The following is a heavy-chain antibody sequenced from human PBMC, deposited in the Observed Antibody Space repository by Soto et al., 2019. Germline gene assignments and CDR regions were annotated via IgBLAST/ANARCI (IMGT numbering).Heavy chain of an antibody. CDR1: GGSVSSGSYY. Sequence: QVQLQESGPGLVKPSETLSLTCTVSGGSVSSGSYYWSWIRQPPGKGLEWIGYIYYSGSTNYNPSLKSRVTISVDTSKNQFSLKLSSVTAADTAVYYCARESSDSSGSFDYWGEGTLVTVSS. V-gene: IGHV4-61*01. D-gene: IGHD3-22*01. CDR3: ARESSDSSGSFDY. J-gene: IGHJ4*02. CDR2: IYYSGST.